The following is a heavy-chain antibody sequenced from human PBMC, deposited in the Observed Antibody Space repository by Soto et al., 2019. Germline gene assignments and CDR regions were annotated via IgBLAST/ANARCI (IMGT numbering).Heavy chain of an antibody. D-gene: IGHD1-1*01. Sequence: SVKVSCEDSGYTFTGYYMHWVRQAPGQGLEWMGWINPNSGGTNYAQKFQGWVTMTRDTSISTAYMELSRLRSDDMAVYYCARDLYNWNDDNAFDIWGQGTMVTVSS. CDR1: GYTFTGYY. CDR2: INPNSGGT. J-gene: IGHJ3*02. V-gene: IGHV1-2*04. CDR3: ARDLYNWNDDNAFDI.